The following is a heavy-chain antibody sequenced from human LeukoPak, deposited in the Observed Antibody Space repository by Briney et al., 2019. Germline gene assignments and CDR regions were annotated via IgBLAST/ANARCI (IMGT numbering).Heavy chain of an antibody. V-gene: IGHV3-30-3*01. D-gene: IGHD3-16*01. Sequence: GGSLRLSCAACGFPFSSFAMLWARHARGKGLEGVAVISYDGSNKFYAASVKGGFTISRDNSKNTLYLQMNSLRAEDTAVYYCAREAVWALFDYWGQGTLVAGS. J-gene: IGHJ4*02. CDR2: ISYDGSNK. CDR1: GFPFSSFA. CDR3: AREAVWALFDY.